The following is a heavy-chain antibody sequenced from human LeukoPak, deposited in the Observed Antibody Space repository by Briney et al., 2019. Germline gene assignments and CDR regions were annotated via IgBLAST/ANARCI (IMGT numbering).Heavy chain of an antibody. CDR3: ARSSSWYHFDY. Sequence: ASETLSLTCTVSGVSISSSSYYWGWIRQPPGKGLEWIGSIYYSGSTYYNPSLKSRVTMSVDTSKNQFSLKLSSVTAADTAVYYCARSSSWYHFDYWGQGTLVIVSS. CDR1: GVSISSSSYY. D-gene: IGHD6-13*01. J-gene: IGHJ4*02. CDR2: IYYSGST. V-gene: IGHV4-39*07.